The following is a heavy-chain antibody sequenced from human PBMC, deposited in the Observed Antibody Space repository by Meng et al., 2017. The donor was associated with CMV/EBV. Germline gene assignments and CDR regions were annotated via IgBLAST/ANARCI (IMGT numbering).Heavy chain of an antibody. CDR3: ARIGERWFDP. V-gene: IGHV3-49*04. CDR2: IRSKAYGGTT. Sequence: GESLKISCTASGFTFGDYAMSWVRQAPGKGLEWVGFIRSKAYGGTTEYAASVKGRFTISRDDSKSIAYLQMNSLRAEDTAVYYCARIGERWFDPWGQGTLVTVSS. CDR1: GFTFGDYA. J-gene: IGHJ5*02.